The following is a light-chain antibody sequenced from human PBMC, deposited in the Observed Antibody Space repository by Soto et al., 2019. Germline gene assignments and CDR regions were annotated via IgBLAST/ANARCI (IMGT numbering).Light chain of an antibody. Sequence: EIVIAPSPAPLSVSPGERATASCRASQSVSSNLAWYQQKPGQSPRLLIYGTSTRATGIPARFSGSGSGTEFTLTISSLQSEDFAVYYCHQYNFWPTFGQGTKV. J-gene: IGKJ1*01. CDR1: QSVSSN. CDR2: GTS. V-gene: IGKV3-15*01. CDR3: HQYNFWPT.